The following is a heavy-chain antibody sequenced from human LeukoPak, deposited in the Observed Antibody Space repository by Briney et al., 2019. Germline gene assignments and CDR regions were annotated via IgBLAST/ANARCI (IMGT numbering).Heavy chain of an antibody. J-gene: IGHJ4*02. V-gene: IGHV3-23*01. CDR1: GFTFSTFA. CDR3: ATYRQVLLPFES. CDR2: IFPSGGEI. Sequence: GGSLRLSCAASGFTFSTFAMIWVRQPPGKGLEWVSSIFPSGGEIHYADSVRGRFTISRDNPKSTLSLQMNSLRAEDRAIYYCATYRQVLLPFESWGQGTLVTVSS. D-gene: IGHD2-8*02.